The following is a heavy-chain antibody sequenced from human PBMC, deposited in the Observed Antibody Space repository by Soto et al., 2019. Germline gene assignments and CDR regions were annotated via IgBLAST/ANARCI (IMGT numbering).Heavy chain of an antibody. D-gene: IGHD4-17*01. V-gene: IGHV4-4*02. CDR3: ATRTYYGDRCMDV. CDR1: GGSITITNW. CDR2: IFHSGGT. J-gene: IGHJ6*02. Sequence: QVHLQESGPGLVKPSGTLSLTCAVSGGSITITNWWNWVRQPPGKGLEWIGEIFHSGGTNYNLSLKSRVTMSVDKSKNQFSLNLSSVTAADTAMYYCATRTYYGDRCMDVWGQGTTVTVSS.